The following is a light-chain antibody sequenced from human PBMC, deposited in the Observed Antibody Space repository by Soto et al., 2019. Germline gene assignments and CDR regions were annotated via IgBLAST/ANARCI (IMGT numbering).Light chain of an antibody. Sequence: DIVLTPSPDSLAVSLGERATISCKSSRSVLSSANTTNHLAWFQQKPAKPPRMVIYWASTRQSGVPDRFAGSGSGTDFTLTITSLQAEDVADYFCQQYYSTPTFGQGTKVDIK. CDR2: WAS. V-gene: IGKV4-1*01. CDR1: RSVLSSANTTNH. J-gene: IGKJ1*01. CDR3: QQYYSTPT.